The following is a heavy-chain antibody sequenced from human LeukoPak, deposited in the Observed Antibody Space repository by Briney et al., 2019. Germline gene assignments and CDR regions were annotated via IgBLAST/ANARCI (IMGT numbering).Heavy chain of an antibody. D-gene: IGHD3-22*01. J-gene: IGHJ1*01. CDR2: IISIFGIA. CDR1: GGTFSGYA. Sequence: ASVKVSCKASGGTFSGYAISWVRQAPGQGLEWMGRIISIFGIANYAQKFQGRVTITADKSTSTAYMELSSLRSEDTAVYYCAELYYYDSSGYYYEYFQHWGQGTLVTVSS. V-gene: IGHV1-69*04. CDR3: AELYYYDSSGYYYEYFQH.